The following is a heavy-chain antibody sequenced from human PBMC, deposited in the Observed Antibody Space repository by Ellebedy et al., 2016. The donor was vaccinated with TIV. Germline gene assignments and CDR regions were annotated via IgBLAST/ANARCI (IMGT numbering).Heavy chain of an antibody. V-gene: IGHV3-64*02. D-gene: IGHD4-23*01. CDR3: ARRAYGGFTNWYFDL. J-gene: IGHJ2*01. CDR1: GFTFNSYW. Sequence: GGSLRLSCAASGFTFNSYWMSWVRQTPGKGLEYVSAISRYGDTTYYVDSVKGRFIISRDNSKNTLYLQMGSVRTEDMAVYNCARRAYGGFTNWYFDLWGRGTLVTVSS. CDR2: ISRYGDTT.